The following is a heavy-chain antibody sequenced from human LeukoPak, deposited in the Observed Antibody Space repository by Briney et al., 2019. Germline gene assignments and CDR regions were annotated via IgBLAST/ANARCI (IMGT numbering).Heavy chain of an antibody. J-gene: IGHJ1*01. V-gene: IGHV4-4*07. CDR2: IYISGST. CDR3: ARAYGGNSQYFQH. D-gene: IGHD4-23*01. CDR1: GDSINSYY. Sequence: PSETLSLTCTVSGDSINSYYWNWIRQPAGKGLEWIGRIYISGSTNYNPSLKSRVTMSVDTSNNQFSLKLRSVTAADTAVYYCARAYGGNSQYFQHWGQGTLVTVSS.